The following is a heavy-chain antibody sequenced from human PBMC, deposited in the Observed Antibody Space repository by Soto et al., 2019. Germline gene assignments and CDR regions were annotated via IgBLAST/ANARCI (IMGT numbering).Heavy chain of an antibody. CDR3: AKDTSSGLRFLEWLPLFAY. V-gene: IGHV3-30*18. D-gene: IGHD3-3*01. Sequence: QVQLVESGGGVVQPGRSLRLSCAASGFTFSSYGMHWVRQAPGKGLEWLAVISYDGSNKYYADSVKGRFTISRDNSKNTLYLQMNSLRAEDTAVYYCAKDTSSGLRFLEWLPLFAYWGQGTLVTVSS. CDR2: ISYDGSNK. J-gene: IGHJ4*02. CDR1: GFTFSSYG.